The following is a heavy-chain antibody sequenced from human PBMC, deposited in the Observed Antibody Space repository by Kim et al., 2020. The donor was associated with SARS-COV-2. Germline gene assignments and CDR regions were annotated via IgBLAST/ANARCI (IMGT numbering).Heavy chain of an antibody. CDR3: AKDLWGFSGNDY. D-gene: IGHD3-16*01. CDR2: IGGDGKV. Sequence: GGSLRLSCAASGFTFSDNAMNWVRQAPGKGLEWVSGIGGDGKVYYADSVRGRFTISRDISKNTLFLQMSSLRAEDTALYYCAKDLWGFSGNDYWGQGTLVTGSS. J-gene: IGHJ4*02. CDR1: GFTFSDNA. V-gene: IGHV3-23*01.